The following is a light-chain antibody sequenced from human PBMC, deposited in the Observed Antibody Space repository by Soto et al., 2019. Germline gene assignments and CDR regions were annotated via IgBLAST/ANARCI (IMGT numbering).Light chain of an antibody. CDR1: QSVSSN. CDR2: GAS. J-gene: IGKJ5*01. Sequence: EIVMTQSPATLSVSPGGRATLSCRSSQSVSSNLAWYQQKPGQAPRLLIYGASTRATGIPARFSGSGSGTEFTLTISSLQSEDFAVYYCQQSGSSPPITVGPGTRLDIK. V-gene: IGKV3-15*01. CDR3: QQSGSSPPIT.